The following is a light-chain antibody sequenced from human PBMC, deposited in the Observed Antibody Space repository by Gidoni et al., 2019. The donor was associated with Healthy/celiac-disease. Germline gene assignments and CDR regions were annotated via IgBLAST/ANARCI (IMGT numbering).Light chain of an antibody. V-gene: IGKV1-5*03. CDR3: QQYNSYSA. J-gene: IGKJ1*01. Sequence: DIQMTQSPSTLSASVGDSVTITCRASQSISSWLAWYQQKPGKAPKLLIYKASSLESWVPSRFSGSGSGTEFTLTISSLQPDDFATYYCQQYNSYSAFGQGTKVEIK. CDR2: KAS. CDR1: QSISSW.